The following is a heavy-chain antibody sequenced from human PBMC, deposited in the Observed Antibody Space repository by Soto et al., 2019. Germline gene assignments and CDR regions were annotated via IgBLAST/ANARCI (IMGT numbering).Heavy chain of an antibody. J-gene: IGHJ4*02. CDR2: MNPNSGNT. CDR3: ARGGSSRDIVVVPAIDY. CDR1: GYTFTSYD. V-gene: IGHV1-8*01. Sequence: QVQLVQSGAEVKKAGASVKVSCKASGYTFTSYDINWVRQATGQGLEWMGWMNPNSGNTGYAQKFQGRVTMTRNTSISTAYMELSSLRSEDTAVYYCARGGSSRDIVVVPAIDYWGQGTLVTVSS. D-gene: IGHD2-2*01.